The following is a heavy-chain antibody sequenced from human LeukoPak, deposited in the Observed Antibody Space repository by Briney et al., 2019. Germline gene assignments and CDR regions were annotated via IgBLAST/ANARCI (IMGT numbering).Heavy chain of an antibody. V-gene: IGHV1-2*02. Sequence: GASVKVSCKASGYTFTGYYMHWVRQAPGQGLEWMGWINPNSGGTNYAQKFQGRVTMTRDTSISTAYMELSRLRSDDTAVYYCARAPAGYSGYDPDYWGQGTLVTVSS. J-gene: IGHJ4*02. CDR1: GYTFTGYY. D-gene: IGHD5-12*01. CDR2: INPNSGGT. CDR3: ARAPAGYSGYDPDY.